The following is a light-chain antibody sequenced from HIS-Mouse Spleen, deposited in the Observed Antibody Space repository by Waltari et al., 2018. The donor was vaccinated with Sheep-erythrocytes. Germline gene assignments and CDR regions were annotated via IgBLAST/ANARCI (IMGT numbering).Light chain of an antibody. CDR3: AAWDDSLNGYV. V-gene: IGLV1-44*01. CDR2: SHN. CDR1: SSNIGSNT. J-gene: IGLJ1*01. Sequence: QSVLTQPPSASGTPGQRVTISCSGSSSNIGSNTVNWYQQLPGTAPKLLIYSHNQRPSGVPDPFSGSKSGTSASLAISGRQSEDEADYYCAAWDDSLNGYVFGTGTKVTVL.